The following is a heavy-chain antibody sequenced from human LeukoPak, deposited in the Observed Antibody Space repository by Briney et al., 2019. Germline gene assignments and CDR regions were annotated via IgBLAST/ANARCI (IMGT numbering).Heavy chain of an antibody. V-gene: IGHV4-59*08. CDR1: GGSISSYN. J-gene: IGHJ4*02. Sequence: PSETLSLTCTVSGGSISSYNRSWIRQPPGKGLEWVGYIYYSGSTNYHPSLNSRVTISVGTSKNQFSLKLSSVTAADTAVYYCARGSAAEAYSGQGSLLSASS. CDR3: ARGSAAEAY. CDR2: IYYSGST. D-gene: IGHD6-13*01.